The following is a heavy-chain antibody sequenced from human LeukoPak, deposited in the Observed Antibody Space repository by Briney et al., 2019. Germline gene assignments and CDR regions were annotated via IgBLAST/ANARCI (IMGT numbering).Heavy chain of an antibody. CDR1: GSTFNNYW. J-gene: IGHJ4*02. V-gene: IGHV3-7*02. CDR3: VAGKEK. CDR2: IKQGGSEK. Sequence: GGSLRLSCAASGSTFNNYWMNWVRQAPGKGLEWVAMIKQGGSEKYYVDSVKGRFTISRDNAKKSLYLQMSSLRAEDTAVYYCVAGKEKWGQGTLVTVSS. D-gene: IGHD6-19*01.